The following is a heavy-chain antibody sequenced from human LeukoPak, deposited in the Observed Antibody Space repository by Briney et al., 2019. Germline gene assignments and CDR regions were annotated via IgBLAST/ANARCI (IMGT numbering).Heavy chain of an antibody. D-gene: IGHD4-23*01. CDR2: ISAYNGNT. J-gene: IGHJ3*02. V-gene: IGHV1-18*01. CDR3: AARYYGGNSEDGIGEAFDI. Sequence: GASVKVSCKASGYTFTRYGISWVRQAAGQGLEGMGWISAYNGNTKYAQKLQGRATMTTDTSTSTAYMVLRSLRSDDTAVYYCAARYYGGNSEDGIGEAFDIWGQGTMVTVSS. CDR1: GYTFTRYG.